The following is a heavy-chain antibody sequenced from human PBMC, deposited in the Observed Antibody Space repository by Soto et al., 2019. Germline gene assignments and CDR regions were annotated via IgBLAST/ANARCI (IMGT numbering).Heavy chain of an antibody. J-gene: IGHJ4*02. CDR2: ISGSGGST. CDR1: GFTFSSYA. D-gene: IGHD3-10*01. Sequence: GGSLRLSCAASGFTFSSYAMSWVRQAPGKGLEWVSAISGSGGSTYYADSVKGRFTISRDNSKNTLYLQMNSLRAEDTAVYYCAKGKGLLLWFGELLDGYFDYWGQGTLVTVS. CDR3: AKGKGLLLWFGELLDGYFDY. V-gene: IGHV3-23*01.